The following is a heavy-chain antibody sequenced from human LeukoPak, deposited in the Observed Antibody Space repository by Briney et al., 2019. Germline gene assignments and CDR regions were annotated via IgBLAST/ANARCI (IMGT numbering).Heavy chain of an antibody. CDR3: AQAGITMVRGVPDY. V-gene: IGHV3-23*01. J-gene: IGHJ4*02. CDR2: ISGSGGST. Sequence: GGSLRLSCAVSGFTLSSYAMSWVPQAPGKGLEWVTAISGSGGSTYYADSVKGRFTISRDNSKNTLYLQMNSLRAEDTAVYYCAQAGITMVRGVPDYWGQGTLVTVSS. CDR1: GFTLSSYA. D-gene: IGHD3-10*01.